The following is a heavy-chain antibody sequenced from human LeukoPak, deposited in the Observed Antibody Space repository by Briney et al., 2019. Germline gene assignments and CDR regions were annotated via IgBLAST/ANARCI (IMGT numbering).Heavy chain of an antibody. J-gene: IGHJ5*02. CDR2: INPNSGNT. V-gene: IGHV1-8*02. Sequence: GASVKVSCKASGYTFTGYYMHWVRQAPGQGLEWMGWINPNSGNTGYAQKFQGRVTMTRNTSISTAYMELSSLRSEDTAVYYCARVPLAGFWSDYYRNWFDPWGQGTLVIVSS. D-gene: IGHD3-3*01. CDR3: ARVPLAGFWSDYYRNWFDP. CDR1: GYTFTGYY.